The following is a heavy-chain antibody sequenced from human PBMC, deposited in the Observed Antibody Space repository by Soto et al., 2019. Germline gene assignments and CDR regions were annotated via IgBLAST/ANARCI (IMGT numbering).Heavy chain of an antibody. CDR1: GYTFTSYG. D-gene: IGHD5-18*01. CDR2: ISAYNGNT. CDR3: ARAVDTAMVRVLSWFDP. V-gene: IGHV1-18*01. Sequence: RASVKVSCKASGYTFTSYGISWVRQAPGQGLEWMGWISAYNGNTNYAQKLQGRVTMTTDTSTSTAYMELRSLRSDDTAVYYCARAVDTAMVRVLSWFDPWGQGTLVTVSS. J-gene: IGHJ5*02.